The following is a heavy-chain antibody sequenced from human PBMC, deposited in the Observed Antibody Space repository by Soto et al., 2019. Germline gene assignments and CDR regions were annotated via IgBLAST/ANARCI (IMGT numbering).Heavy chain of an antibody. CDR3: ANPPRY. V-gene: IGHV1-69*02. CDR2: IIPISAIA. CDR1: GGTFSSYT. Sequence: QVQLGQSGAEVKKPGSSVKVSCKASGGTFSSYTISWVRQAPGQGLEWMGRIIPISAIANHAQKFQGRVTITADKSTGTAYMEMSSLSSEDTAVYYCANPPRYWGQGTLVSVSS. J-gene: IGHJ4*02.